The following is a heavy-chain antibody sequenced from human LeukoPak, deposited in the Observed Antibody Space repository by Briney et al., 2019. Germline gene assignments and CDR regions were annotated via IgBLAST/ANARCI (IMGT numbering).Heavy chain of an antibody. CDR2: IKSDGST. CDR3: ATPPSEIGGYYPEYFRH. V-gene: IGHV3-74*01. CDR1: GFTFSSYW. J-gene: IGHJ1*01. D-gene: IGHD3-22*01. Sequence: GGSLRLSCPASGFTFSSYWMHWVRQAPGKGLVWVSRIKSDGSTNYADSVKGRFTISRDNAKNTLSLQMNSLRAEDTGVYYCATPPSEIGGYYPEYFRHWGQGTLVTVSS.